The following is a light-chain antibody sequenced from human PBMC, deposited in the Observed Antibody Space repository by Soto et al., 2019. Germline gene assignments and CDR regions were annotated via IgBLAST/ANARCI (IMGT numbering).Light chain of an antibody. CDR3: QKYNSAPWT. CDR2: AAS. Sequence: DIQMTQSPSSLSASVGDRVTITCRASQGINTYLAWYQQKPGKVPKLLIYAASTLHSGVPSRFSGSGSGTGFTLAISSLQPEDVATDYCQKYNSAPWTFGPGNKVDSK. CDR1: QGINTY. J-gene: IGKJ1*01. V-gene: IGKV1-27*01.